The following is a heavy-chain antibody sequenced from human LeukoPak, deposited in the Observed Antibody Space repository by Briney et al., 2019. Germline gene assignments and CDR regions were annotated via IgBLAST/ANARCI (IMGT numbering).Heavy chain of an antibody. Sequence: GGSLRLSCTASGFTFSSYGMHWVRQAPGKGLEWVALIWYDGSNKYYADSVKGRFTISRDNSKNTLYLQMNSLRAEDTAVYYCARRYSSGSDYWGQGTLVIVSS. CDR2: IWYDGSNK. J-gene: IGHJ4*02. CDR1: GFTFSSYG. CDR3: ARRYSSGSDY. V-gene: IGHV3-33*08. D-gene: IGHD6-19*01.